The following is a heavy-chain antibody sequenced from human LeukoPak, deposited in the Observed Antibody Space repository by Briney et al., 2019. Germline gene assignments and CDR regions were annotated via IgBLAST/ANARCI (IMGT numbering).Heavy chain of an antibody. CDR2: IKQDGSEK. Sequence: GGSLRLSCAASGFTFSSYWMSWVRQAPGKGLEWVANIKQDGSEKYYVDSVKDRFTISRDNAKNSLYLQMNSLRAEDTAVYYCARAIAAAGSRRYYFDYWGQGTLVTVSS. J-gene: IGHJ4*02. D-gene: IGHD6-13*01. V-gene: IGHV3-7*05. CDR3: ARAIAAAGSRRYYFDY. CDR1: GFTFSSYW.